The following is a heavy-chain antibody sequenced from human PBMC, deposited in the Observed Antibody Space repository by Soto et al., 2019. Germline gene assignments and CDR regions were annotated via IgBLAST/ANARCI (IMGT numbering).Heavy chain of an antibody. V-gene: IGHV5-10-1*01. CDR2: IDPSDSYT. CDR1: GYRFTSYW. CDR3: ARGQLGYYFYGLDG. Sequence: ESLKISCTSSGYRFTSYWITWVRQMPGKGLEWMGTIDPSDSYTNYSPSFQGHVTVSADKSISTAYLQWISLKASDTAMYYCARGQLGYYFYGLDGWGQGTTVTVSS. J-gene: IGHJ6*02. D-gene: IGHD6-6*01.